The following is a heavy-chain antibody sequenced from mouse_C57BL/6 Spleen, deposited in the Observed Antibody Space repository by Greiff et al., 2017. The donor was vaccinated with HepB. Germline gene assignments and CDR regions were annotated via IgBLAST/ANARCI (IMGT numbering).Heavy chain of an antibody. CDR2: IRSKSNNYAT. D-gene: IGHD3-1*01. Sequence: EVNLVESGGGLVQPKGSLKLSCAASGFSFNTYAMNWVRQAPGKGLEWVARIRSKSNNYATYYADSVKDRFTISRDDSESMLYLQMNNLKTEDTAMYYCVRHNGPHAMDYWGQGTSVTVSS. CDR3: VRHNGPHAMDY. V-gene: IGHV10-1*01. CDR1: GFSFNTYA. J-gene: IGHJ4*01.